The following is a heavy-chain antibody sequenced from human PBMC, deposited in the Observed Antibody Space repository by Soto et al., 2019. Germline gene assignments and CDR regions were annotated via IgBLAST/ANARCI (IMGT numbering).Heavy chain of an antibody. CDR3: AREEVSRPNTYLGLDV. CDR1: GFTFNTYT. J-gene: IGHJ6*02. Sequence: EVQLVESGGGLVKPGGSLRLSCAASGFTFNTYTMNWVRQAPGKGLECVSSISSRSIYIYYADSVTGRFTISRDDARNSLYLPMNRLRAEDTAVYYCAREEVSRPNTYLGLDVLGQGTTVTVSS. V-gene: IGHV3-21*01. CDR2: ISSRSIYI.